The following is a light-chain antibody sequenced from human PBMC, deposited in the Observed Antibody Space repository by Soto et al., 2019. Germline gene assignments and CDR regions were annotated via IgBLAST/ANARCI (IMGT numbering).Light chain of an antibody. CDR1: SSDVGSYNY. V-gene: IGLV2-8*01. CDR3: VLYMGSGISV. Sequence: QSVLTQPPSASGSPGQSVTISCTGTSSDVGSYNYVSWYQQHPGKVPKVMIYEVSKRPSGVPDRFSGSILGNKAALTITGAQADDECHYYCVLYMGSGISVFGGGTKVTVL. CDR2: EVS. J-gene: IGLJ2*01.